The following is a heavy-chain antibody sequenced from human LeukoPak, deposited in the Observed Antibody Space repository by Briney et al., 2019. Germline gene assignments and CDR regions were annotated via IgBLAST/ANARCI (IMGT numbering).Heavy chain of an antibody. V-gene: IGHV1-2*02. D-gene: IGHD1-7*01. J-gene: IGHJ4*02. CDR1: GYTFTSYG. CDR2: INPNSGGT. Sequence: GASVKVSCKASGYTFTSYGISWVRQAPGQGLEWMGWINPNSGGTNYAQKFQGRVTMTRDTSISTAYMELSRLRSDDTAVYYCARVSNWNYYFDYWGQGTLVTVSS. CDR3: ARVSNWNYYFDY.